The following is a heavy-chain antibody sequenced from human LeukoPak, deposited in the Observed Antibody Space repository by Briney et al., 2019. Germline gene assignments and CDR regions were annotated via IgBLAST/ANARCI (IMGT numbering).Heavy chain of an antibody. J-gene: IGHJ3*02. CDR1: GFTFSSYA. D-gene: IGHD2-21*02. CDR2: ISGSGGST. Sequence: GGSLRLSCAASGFTFSSYAMSWVRQAPGKGLEWVSAISGSGGSTYYADSVKGRFTISRDNSKNTLYLQMNSLRAEDTAVYYCAKAGYCGGDCYSGAFDIWGQGTMVTVSS. V-gene: IGHV3-23*01. CDR3: AKAGYCGGDCYSGAFDI.